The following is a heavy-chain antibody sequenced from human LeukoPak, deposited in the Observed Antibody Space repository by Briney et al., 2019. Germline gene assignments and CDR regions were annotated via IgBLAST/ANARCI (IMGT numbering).Heavy chain of an antibody. D-gene: IGHD5-18*01. CDR2: ISGSGDST. CDR1: AFTFSSYA. V-gene: IGHV3-23*01. Sequence: GALRLSCAASAFTFSSYAMSWVRQAPGKGLEWVSTISGSGDSTCYADSVKGRFTISRDNSKSTLWLQMNSLRADDTAVYYCARGVRYRYFDYWGQGSLVTVSS. J-gene: IGHJ4*02. CDR3: ARGVRYRYFDY.